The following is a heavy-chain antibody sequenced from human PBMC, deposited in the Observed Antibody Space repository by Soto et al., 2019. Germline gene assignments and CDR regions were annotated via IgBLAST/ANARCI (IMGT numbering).Heavy chain of an antibody. Sequence: PSETLSLTCTVSGGSISSGGYYWSWIRQHPGKGLEWIGYIYYSGSTYHNPSLKSRVTISVDTSKNQFSLKLSAVTAADTAVYYCARDHYSSGWYDKYYFDYWGQGTLVTVSS. V-gene: IGHV4-31*03. D-gene: IGHD6-19*01. J-gene: IGHJ4*02. CDR3: ARDHYSSGWYDKYYFDY. CDR2: IYYSGST. CDR1: GGSISSGGYY.